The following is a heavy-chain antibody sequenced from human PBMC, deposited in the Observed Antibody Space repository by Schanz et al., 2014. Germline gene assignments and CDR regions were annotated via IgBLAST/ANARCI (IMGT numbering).Heavy chain of an antibody. CDR2: ISGSGGST. D-gene: IGHD3-10*01. V-gene: IGHV3-23*01. J-gene: IGHJ3*02. Sequence: DVHLLESGGGLVEPGGSLRLSCAASGFSFSSYAMGWVRQARGKGLEWVSAISGSGGSTYYADSVKGRFTISRDNSKNTLYLQMNSLRAEDTAVYYCAKGRFGELSAFDIWGQGTMVTVS. CDR3: AKGRFGELSAFDI. CDR1: GFSFSSYA.